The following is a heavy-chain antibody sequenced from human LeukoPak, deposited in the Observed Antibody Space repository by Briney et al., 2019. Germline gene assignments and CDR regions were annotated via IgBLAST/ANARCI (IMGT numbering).Heavy chain of an antibody. D-gene: IGHD2-2*01. J-gene: IGHJ4*02. CDR3: TTLIVVVPAAEVFDY. CDR2: ISGTGGTT. Sequence: GGSLRLSCAASGFTFSSYSMNWVRQAPGKGLEWVSAISGTGGTTYYADSVKGRFTISRDNSMHTLYLQMNSLKTEDTAVYYCTTLIVVVPAAEVFDYWGQGTLVTVSS. V-gene: IGHV3-23*01. CDR1: GFTFSSYS.